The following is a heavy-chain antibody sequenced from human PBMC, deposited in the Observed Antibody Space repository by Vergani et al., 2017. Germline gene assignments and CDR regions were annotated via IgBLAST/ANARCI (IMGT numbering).Heavy chain of an antibody. CDR1: GGTFSSYA. D-gene: IGHD2-2*01. Sequence: QVQLVQSGAEVKKPGSSVKVSCKASGGTFSSYAISWVRQAPGQGLEWMGWISAYNGNTNYAQKLQGRVTMTTDTSTSTAYMGLRSLRSDDTAVYYCARVSKDCSSTSCYFVFDYYYYYGMDVWGQGTTVTVSS. J-gene: IGHJ6*02. CDR2: ISAYNGNT. CDR3: ARVSKDCSSTSCYFVFDYYYYYGMDV. V-gene: IGHV1-18*01.